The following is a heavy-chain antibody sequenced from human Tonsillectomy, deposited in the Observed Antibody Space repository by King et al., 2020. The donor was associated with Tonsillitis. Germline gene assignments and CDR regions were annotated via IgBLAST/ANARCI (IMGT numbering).Heavy chain of an antibody. CDR2: INPSGTGT. D-gene: IGHD2/OR15-2a*01. V-gene: IGHV1-46*01. CDR3: AREGGSFRHFDL. CDR1: GYSFTNYY. Sequence: EQLVQSGAEVKEPGASLKVSCKASGYSFTNYYMHWVRQAPGQRLEWMGLINPSGTGTGYAQNFQGRITMTRDMATGPDYMELSSLRSDDTAVYYCAREGGSFRHFDLWGRGTLVTVSS. J-gene: IGHJ2*01.